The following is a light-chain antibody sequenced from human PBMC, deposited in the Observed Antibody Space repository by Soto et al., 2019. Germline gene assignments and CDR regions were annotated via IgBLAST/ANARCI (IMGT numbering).Light chain of an antibody. V-gene: IGKV3-20*01. Sequence: EIVLTQSPGTLSLSPGEGATLSCRASQTVTSSYFAWYQQKPGQARRLLISGASSRATAVPDRFSGSGSGTDFTLTISRLEPEDFAVYYCHQYGSSPWTFGQGTKVEIK. CDR3: HQYGSSPWT. J-gene: IGKJ1*01. CDR1: QTVTSSY. CDR2: GAS.